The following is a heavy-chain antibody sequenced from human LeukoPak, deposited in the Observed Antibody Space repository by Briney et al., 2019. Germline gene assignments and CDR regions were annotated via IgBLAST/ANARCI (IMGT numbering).Heavy chain of an antibody. J-gene: IGHJ6*03. Sequence: PSETLSLTCTISGGSLSPYYWNWIRQPAGKGLEWIGRIYSSGTTNYNPSLRSRVSMSVDTSKNQFSLKLSSVTAADTAVYYCARGHLNYYYMDVWGKGTTVTVSS. CDR1: GGSLSPYY. V-gene: IGHV4-4*07. CDR2: IYSSGTT. CDR3: ARGHLNYYYMDV.